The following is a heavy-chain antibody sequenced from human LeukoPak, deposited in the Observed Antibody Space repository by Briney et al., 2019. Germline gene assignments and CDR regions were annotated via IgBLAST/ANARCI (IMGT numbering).Heavy chain of an antibody. J-gene: IGHJ4*02. Sequence: GRSLRLSCAASGFTFSSYAMHWVRQAPGKGLEWVAVISYDGSNKYYADSVKGRFTISRDNSKNTLYLQMDSLRAEDTAVYYCARNDYWGQGTLVTVSS. CDR2: ISYDGSNK. CDR1: GFTFSSYA. V-gene: IGHV3-30*04. CDR3: ARNDY.